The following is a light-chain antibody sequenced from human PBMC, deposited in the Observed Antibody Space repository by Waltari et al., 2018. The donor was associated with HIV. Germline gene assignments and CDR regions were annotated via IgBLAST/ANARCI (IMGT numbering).Light chain of an antibody. J-gene: IGLJ2*01. V-gene: IGLV2-23*02. CDR3: CSYAGSSTPVV. CDR2: EVS. Sequence: QSALTQPASVSGSPGQSITISCTGTSSDAGSYNLVSWYQQHPGKAPKLMIYEVSKRPSGVSNRFSGSKSGNTASLTISGLQAEDEADYYCCSYAGSSTPVVFGGGTKLTVL. CDR1: SSDAGSYNL.